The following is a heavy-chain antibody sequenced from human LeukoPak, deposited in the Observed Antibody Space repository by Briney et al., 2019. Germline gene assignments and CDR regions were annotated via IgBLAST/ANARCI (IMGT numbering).Heavy chain of an antibody. J-gene: IGHJ6*03. CDR1: GFTFSNYW. V-gene: IGHV3-74*01. CDR2: IKSDGTTT. CDR3: AKDPSSWYNYYYYMDV. D-gene: IGHD6-13*01. Sequence: PGGSLRLSCAASGFTFSNYWMHWVRQAPGKGPVWVSRIKSDGTTTNYADSVKGRFTISRDNAKNTLYLQMNSLRAEDTAVYYCAKDPSSWYNYYYYMDVWGKGTTVTVSS.